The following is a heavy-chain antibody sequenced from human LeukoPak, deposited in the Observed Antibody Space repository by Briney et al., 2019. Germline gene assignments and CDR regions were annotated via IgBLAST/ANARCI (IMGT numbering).Heavy chain of an antibody. J-gene: IGHJ4*02. CDR1: GFTFSSYG. D-gene: IGHD3-3*01. CDR2: IRYDGSNK. V-gene: IGHV3-30*02. CDR3: AKLPYDFWSGYLFDY. Sequence: PGGSLRLSCAASGFTFSSYGMHWVRQAPGKGLEWVAFIRYDGSNKYYADSVKGRFTISRDNSKNTLYLQMNSLRAEDTAVYYCAKLPYDFWSGYLFDYWGQGTLVTVSS.